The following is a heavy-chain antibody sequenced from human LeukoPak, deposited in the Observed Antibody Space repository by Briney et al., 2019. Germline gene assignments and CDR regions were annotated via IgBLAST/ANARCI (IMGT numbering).Heavy chain of an antibody. Sequence: SVKVSCKASGGTCSSYAISWVRQAPGQGLEWMGRIIPIFSIANYAQKFQGRVTITADKSTGTAYMEMSSLRSEDTAVYYCARQTTKRITMVRGVIAEDYWGQGTLVTVSS. V-gene: IGHV1-69*04. CDR1: GGTCSSYA. CDR3: ARQTTKRITMVRGVIAEDY. D-gene: IGHD3-10*01. J-gene: IGHJ4*02. CDR2: IIPIFSIA.